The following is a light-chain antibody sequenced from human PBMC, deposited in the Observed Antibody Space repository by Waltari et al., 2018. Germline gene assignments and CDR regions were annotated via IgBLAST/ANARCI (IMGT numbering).Light chain of an antibody. CDR2: LNSDGSH. Sequence: QLVLTQSPSASASLGASVKLTCTLSSGHSSYAIAWHQQQPEKGPRYLMKLNSDGSHSKGDGFPDRVSGSSSGAERYLTISSLQSEDEADYYCQTWGTGIRVFGGGTKLTVL. CDR3: QTWGTGIRV. J-gene: IGLJ3*02. V-gene: IGLV4-69*01. CDR1: SGHSSYA.